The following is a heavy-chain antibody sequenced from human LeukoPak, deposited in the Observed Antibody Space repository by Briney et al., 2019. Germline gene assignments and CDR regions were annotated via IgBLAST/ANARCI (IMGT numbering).Heavy chain of an antibody. V-gene: IGHV3-7*03. D-gene: IGHD2-8*01. J-gene: IGHJ6*02. CDR1: GFTLSNHW. CDR3: VRNNAMDI. Sequence: GGSLRLSCAASGFTLSNHWMTWVRQVPGRGPEWVANVNRDGSETYYLDSVKGRFTISRDNAKNSLYLQMNSLRAEDTALYYCVRNNAMDIWGQGTTVIVSS. CDR2: VNRDGSET.